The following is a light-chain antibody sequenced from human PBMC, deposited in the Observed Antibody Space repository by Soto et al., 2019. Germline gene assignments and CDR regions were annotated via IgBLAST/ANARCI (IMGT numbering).Light chain of an antibody. V-gene: IGLV2-14*01. CDR1: SSDVGGYNY. J-gene: IGLJ1*01. Sequence: QSVLTQPASVSGSPGQSITISCTGTSSDVGGYNYVSWYQLHPGKAPNLMIYDVSNRPSGVSNRFSGSKSGNTASLTISGLQAEDEADYYCSSYTSISTLNVFGTGTKVTVL. CDR2: DVS. CDR3: SSYTSISTLNV.